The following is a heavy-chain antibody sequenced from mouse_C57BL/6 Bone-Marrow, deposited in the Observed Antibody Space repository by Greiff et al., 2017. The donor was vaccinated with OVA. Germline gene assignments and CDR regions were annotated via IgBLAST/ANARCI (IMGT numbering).Heavy chain of an antibody. CDR1: GYTFTSYW. J-gene: IGHJ3*01. CDR3: ARRDWSWFAY. D-gene: IGHD3-3*01. Sequence: VQLQQPGAELVRPGSSVKLSCKASGYTFTSYWMDWVKQRPGQGLEWIGNIYPSDSETHYNQKFKDKATLTVDKSSSTAYMQLSSLTSEDSAVYYCARRDWSWFAYWGQGTLVTGSA. CDR2: IYPSDSET. V-gene: IGHV1-61*01.